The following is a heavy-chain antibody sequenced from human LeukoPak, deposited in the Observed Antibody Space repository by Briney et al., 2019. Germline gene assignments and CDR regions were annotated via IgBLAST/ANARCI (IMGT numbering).Heavy chain of an antibody. CDR3: PRRLPEEELTHFHY. J-gene: IGHJ4*02. CDR1: GYTFTGYY. Sequence: ASVKVSCKASGYTFTGYYMHWVRQAPGQGLEWMGWINPNSGGTNYAQKFQGRVTMTRDTSISTAYMELSRLRSDDTAVYYKPRRLPEEELTHFHYWGQGTLVSVSS. D-gene: IGHD1-26*01. CDR2: INPNSGGT. V-gene: IGHV1-2*02.